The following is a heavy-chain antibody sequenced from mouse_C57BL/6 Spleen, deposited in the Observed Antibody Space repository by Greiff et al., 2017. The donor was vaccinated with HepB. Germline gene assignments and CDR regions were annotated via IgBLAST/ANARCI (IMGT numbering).Heavy chain of an antibody. D-gene: IGHD1-1*01. CDR1: GFTFSSYA. Sequence: EVQLVESGGGLVKPGGSLKLSCAASGFTFSSYAMSWVRQTPEKRLEWVATISDGGSYTYYPDNVKGRFTISRDNAKNNLYLQMSHLKSEDTAMYYCARPPLYYGSSHWYFDVWGTGTTVTVSS. CDR3: ARPPLYYGSSHWYFDV. V-gene: IGHV5-4*01. J-gene: IGHJ1*03. CDR2: ISDGGSYT.